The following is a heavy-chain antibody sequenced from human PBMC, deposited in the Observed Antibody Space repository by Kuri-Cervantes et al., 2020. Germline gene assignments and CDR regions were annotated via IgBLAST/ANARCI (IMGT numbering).Heavy chain of an antibody. CDR3: ARAGIAVAGKVAWFDP. CDR1: GYSFTSYW. J-gene: IGHJ5*02. CDR2: IYPGDSDT. Sequence: KVSCKGSGYSFTSYWIGWMRQMPGKGLEWMGIIYPGDSDTRYSPSFQGQVTISADKSISTAYLQWSSLKASDTAMYYCARAGIAVAGKVAWFDPWGQGTLVTVSS. D-gene: IGHD6-19*01. V-gene: IGHV5-51*01.